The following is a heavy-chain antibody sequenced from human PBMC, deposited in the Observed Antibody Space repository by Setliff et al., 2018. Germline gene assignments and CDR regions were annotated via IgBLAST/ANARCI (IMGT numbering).Heavy chain of an antibody. D-gene: IGHD3-22*01. CDR1: GYSFTNYG. CDR2: NSV. CDR3: ARGIYYFDIMGDP. Sequence: VASVKVSCKTSGYSFTNYGINWVRQAPGQGLEWMGWNSVYAREFLDRVILTTDTSTTTVYMELRSLRSDDTAVYYCARGIYYFDIMGDPWGQGTLVTVSS. J-gene: IGHJ5*02. V-gene: IGHV1-18*01.